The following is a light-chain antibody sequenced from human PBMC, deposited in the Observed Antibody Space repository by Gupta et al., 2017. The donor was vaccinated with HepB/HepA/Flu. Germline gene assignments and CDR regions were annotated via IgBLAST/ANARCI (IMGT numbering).Light chain of an antibody. Sequence: DIQMTQSPSTLSVYVGDRVTITCRASQSIKSWLAWYQQKPGKAPKLLIYKASNLESGVPSRFSGSGSETEFTLTISGLQPDDFATYYWQQYYDYPTFGGGTRVEIK. CDR2: KAS. J-gene: IGKJ4*01. CDR1: QSIKSW. CDR3: QQYYDYPT. V-gene: IGKV1-5*03.